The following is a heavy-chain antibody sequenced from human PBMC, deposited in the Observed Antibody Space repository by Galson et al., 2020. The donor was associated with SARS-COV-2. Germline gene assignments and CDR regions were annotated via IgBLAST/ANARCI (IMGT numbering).Heavy chain of an antibody. Sequence: GGSLRLSCAASGFTVSSNYMSWVRQAPGKGLEWVSVIYSGGSTYYADSVKGRFTISRDNSKNTLYLQMNSLRAEDTAVYYCARAPHPVPYSGSYFYFDYWGQGTLVTVSS. J-gene: IGHJ4*02. V-gene: IGHV3-53*01. CDR2: IYSGGST. CDR1: GFTVSSNY. CDR3: ARAPHPVPYSGSYFYFDY. D-gene: IGHD1-26*01.